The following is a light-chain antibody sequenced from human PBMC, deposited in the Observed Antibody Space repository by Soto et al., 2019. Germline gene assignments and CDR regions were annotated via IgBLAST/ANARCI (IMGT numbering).Light chain of an antibody. Sequence: QSALTQPRSVSGAPGQSVTISCTGTSSDVGGYNYVSWYQQHPGKAPKLIIYDVSKRPSGVPDRFSGSKSGNTASLTISGLQAEDEADYYCSSYAGNYLEVFAGGTKLTVL. CDR3: SSYAGNYLEV. CDR1: SSDVGGYNY. V-gene: IGLV2-11*01. J-gene: IGLJ2*01. CDR2: DVS.